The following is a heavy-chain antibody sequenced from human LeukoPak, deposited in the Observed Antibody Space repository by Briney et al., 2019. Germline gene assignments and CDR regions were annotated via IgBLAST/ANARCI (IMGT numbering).Heavy chain of an antibody. D-gene: IGHD2-21*02. V-gene: IGHV1-24*01. CDR2: FHSEDGET. J-gene: IGHJ5*02. CDR3: ARDTAHLGCFVP. Sequence: GASVKVSCKFSGYTLTELSMHWVRQAPGKGLEWMGGFHSEDGETIYAQKFQGRVTMTEDTSTDTAYMELSTLRSEDTRVYYCARDTAHLGCFVPWGQGTLVTVSS. CDR1: GYTLTELS.